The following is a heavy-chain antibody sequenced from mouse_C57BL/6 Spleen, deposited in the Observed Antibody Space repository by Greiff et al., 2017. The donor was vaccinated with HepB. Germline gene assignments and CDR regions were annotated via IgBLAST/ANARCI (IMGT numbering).Heavy chain of an antibody. CDR2: INPNYGTT. J-gene: IGHJ2*01. Sequence: EVQLVESGPELVKPGASVKISCKASGYSFTDYNMNWVKQSNGKSLEWIGVINPNYGTTSYNQKFKGKATLTVDQSSSTAYMQLNSLTSEDSAVYYCARWAWGDGYYEAWFAYWGQGTTLTVSS. CDR1: GYSFTDYN. CDR3: ARWAWGDGYYEAWFAY. V-gene: IGHV1-39*01. D-gene: IGHD2-3*01.